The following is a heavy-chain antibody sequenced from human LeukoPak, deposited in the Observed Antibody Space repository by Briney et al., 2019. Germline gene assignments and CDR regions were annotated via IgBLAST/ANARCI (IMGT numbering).Heavy chain of an antibody. CDR3: ARDRVGYQLSRGYYFDY. J-gene: IGHJ4*02. D-gene: IGHD2-2*01. CDR2: INPNSGGT. V-gene: IGHV1-2*02. Sequence: ASVKVSCKASGYTFTGYYMHWVRQAPGQGLEWMGWINPNSGGTNYAQKFQGRVTMTRDTSISTAYMELSSLRSEDTAVYYCARDRVGYQLSRGYYFDYWGQGTLVTVSS. CDR1: GYTFTGYY.